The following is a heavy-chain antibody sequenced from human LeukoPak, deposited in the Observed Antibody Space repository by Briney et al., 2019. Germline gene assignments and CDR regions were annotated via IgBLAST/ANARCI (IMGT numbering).Heavy chain of an antibody. CDR3: ARGKWELLNAFDI. Sequence: SETLCLTCAVSGYSISSGYYWGWLRQPPGKGLEWIGSIYHSGSTYYNPSLKSRVTISVDTSKNQFSLQMSSVTAADTAVYYCARGKWELLNAFDIWGQGTMVTVSS. D-gene: IGHD1-26*01. J-gene: IGHJ3*02. CDR1: GYSISSGYY. V-gene: IGHV4-38-2*01. CDR2: IYHSGST.